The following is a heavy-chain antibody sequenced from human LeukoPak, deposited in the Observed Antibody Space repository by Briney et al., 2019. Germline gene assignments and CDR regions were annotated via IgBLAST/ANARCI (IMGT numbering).Heavy chain of an antibody. J-gene: IGHJ5*02. V-gene: IGHV4-4*07. CDR3: ARQSGCTNGVCYTDWFDP. CDR1: GGSLSNYY. D-gene: IGHD2-8*01. CDR2: IYNSGNN. Sequence: SETLSLTCTVSGGSLSNYYWSWIRQSAGQGLEWIGRIYNSGNNNYNPSPKSRVTISVDTSKNQVSLKLSSVTAADTAVYYCARQSGCTNGVCYTDWFDPWGQGTLVTVSS.